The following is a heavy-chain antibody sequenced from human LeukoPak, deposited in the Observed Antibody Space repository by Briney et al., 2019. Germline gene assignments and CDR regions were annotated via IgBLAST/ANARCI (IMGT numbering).Heavy chain of an antibody. CDR3: ARGWYYYDSSGYLDY. Sequence: GGSLRLSCAASGFIFSAYGMHWVRQSPGKGLEWVAVIWYGGFDKYYADSVKGRFTISRDNSKNTLYLQMNSLRAEDTAVYYCARGWYYYDSSGYLDYWGQGTLVTVSS. D-gene: IGHD3-22*01. J-gene: IGHJ4*02. CDR2: IWYGGFDK. CDR1: GFIFSAYG. V-gene: IGHV3-33*01.